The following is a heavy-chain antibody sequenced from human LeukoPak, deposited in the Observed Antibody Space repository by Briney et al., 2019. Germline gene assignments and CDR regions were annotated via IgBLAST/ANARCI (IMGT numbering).Heavy chain of an antibody. Sequence: GGSLRLSCAASGFTFSSYGMHWVRQAPGKGLEWVAVISYDGSDMYHADSVKGRFTISRDNSKNTLYLQMNSLRAEDTAVYYCAKSLTVGPLYYFDYWGQGTLVTVSS. CDR2: ISYDGSDM. D-gene: IGHD1-26*01. V-gene: IGHV3-30*18. CDR1: GFTFSSYG. J-gene: IGHJ4*02. CDR3: AKSLTVGPLYYFDY.